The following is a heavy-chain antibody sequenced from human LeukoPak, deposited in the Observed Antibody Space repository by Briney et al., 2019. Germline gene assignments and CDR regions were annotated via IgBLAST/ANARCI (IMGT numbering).Heavy chain of an antibody. CDR1: GGSFSGYY. V-gene: IGHV4-34*01. J-gene: IGHJ5*02. D-gene: IGHD1-26*01. CDR3: ARGQWEPRFDP. CDR2: INHSGST. Sequence: SETLSLTCAVYGGSFSGYYWSWIRRPPGKGLEWVGEINHSGSTNYNPSLKSRVTISVDTFKNQFSLKLSSVTAADTAVYYCARGQWEPRFDPWGQGTLVTVSS.